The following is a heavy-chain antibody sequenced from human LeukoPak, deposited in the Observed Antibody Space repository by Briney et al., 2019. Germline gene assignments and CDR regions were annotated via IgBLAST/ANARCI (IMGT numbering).Heavy chain of an antibody. D-gene: IGHD6-13*01. Sequence: GGSLRLSCAASGFTFSSYWMSWVRQAPGKGLEWVANIKQDGSEKYYVDSVKGRFTISRDSAKNSLYLQMNSLRAEGTAVYYCARGPAGTFFRYFDYWGQGTLVTVSS. CDR1: GFTFSSYW. CDR3: ARGPAGTFFRYFDY. V-gene: IGHV3-7*01. CDR2: IKQDGSEK. J-gene: IGHJ4*02.